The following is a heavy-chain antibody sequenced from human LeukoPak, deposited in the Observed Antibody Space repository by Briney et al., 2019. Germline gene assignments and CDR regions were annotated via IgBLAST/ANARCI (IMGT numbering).Heavy chain of an antibody. CDR1: GFTFSSYS. Sequence: NPGGSLRLSCAASGFTFSSYSMNWVRQAPGKGLEWVSSISSSSSYIYYADSVKGRFTISRDNAKNSLYLQMNSLRAEDTAVYYCARDWEQQLVLAEYFQHWGQGTLVTVSS. CDR3: ARDWEQQLVLAEYFQH. J-gene: IGHJ1*01. V-gene: IGHV3-21*01. D-gene: IGHD6-13*01. CDR2: ISSSSSYI.